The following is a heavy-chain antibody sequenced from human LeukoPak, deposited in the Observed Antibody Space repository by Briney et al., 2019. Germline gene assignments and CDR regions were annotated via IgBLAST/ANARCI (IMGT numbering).Heavy chain of an antibody. CDR3: ARSCDSSGYLDY. CDR2: INPSDGGT. V-gene: IGHV1-46*03. Sequence: ASVKVSCKASGGTFSSYAISWVRQAPGQGLVWMGIINPSDGGTTYAQKFQGRVTMTRDTSTTTVYMELSSLRSEDTAVYYCARSCDSSGYLDYWGQGTLVTVSS. CDR1: GGTFSSYA. D-gene: IGHD3-22*01. J-gene: IGHJ4*02.